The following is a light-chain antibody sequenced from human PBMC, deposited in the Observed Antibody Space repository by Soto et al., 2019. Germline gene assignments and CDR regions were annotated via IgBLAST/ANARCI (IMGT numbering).Light chain of an antibody. Sequence: QSVLTQPPSASGSPGQSVTISCTGTSSDVGAYNYVSWYQYHPGRAPKLMIYEVSKRPSGVPDRFSGSKSGNTASLTVSGLQAEDEAEYYCYSYARTNNFVFGTGTKVTVL. CDR3: YSYARTNNFV. V-gene: IGLV2-8*01. J-gene: IGLJ1*01. CDR2: EVS. CDR1: SSDVGAYNY.